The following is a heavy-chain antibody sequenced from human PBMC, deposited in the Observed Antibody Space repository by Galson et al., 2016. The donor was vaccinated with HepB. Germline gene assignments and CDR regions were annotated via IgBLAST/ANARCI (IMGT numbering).Heavy chain of an antibody. J-gene: IGHJ2*01. V-gene: IGHV3-21*01. CDR2: ISSSSTYI. Sequence: SLRLSCAASGFTFSSYSMNWVRQAPGKGLEWVSSISSSSTYIYYADSVKGRCTISRDNAKNSLYLQMNSLRAEDTAVYYCARGGAVASFYLRGQTDFDLWGRGTLVTVSS. CDR1: GFTFSSYS. D-gene: IGHD6-19*01. CDR3: ARGGAVASFYLRGQTDFDL.